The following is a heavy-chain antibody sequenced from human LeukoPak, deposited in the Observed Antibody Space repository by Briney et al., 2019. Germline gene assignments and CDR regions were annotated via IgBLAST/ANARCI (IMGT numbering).Heavy chain of an antibody. CDR3: AKGFYDSSGYPEVGVDY. Sequence: GGSLRLSCAASGFTFSSYAMSWVRQAPGKGLEWVSAISGSGGSAYYADSVKGRFTISRDNSKNTLYLQMNSLRAEDTAVYYCAKGFYDSSGYPEVGVDYWGQGTLVTVSS. V-gene: IGHV3-23*01. D-gene: IGHD3-22*01. J-gene: IGHJ4*02. CDR2: ISGSGGSA. CDR1: GFTFSSYA.